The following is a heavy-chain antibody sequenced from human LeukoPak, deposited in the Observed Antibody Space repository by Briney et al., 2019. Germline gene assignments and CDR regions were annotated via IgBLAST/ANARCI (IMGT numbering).Heavy chain of an antibody. V-gene: IGHV3-7*01. CDR3: ARDSEYSSSFAFDI. J-gene: IGHJ3*02. Sequence: GGSLRLSCAASGFTLSSHWMTWVRQAPGKGLEWVANINQDGSERYYVDSVKGRFTISRDNAKNSLYLQMNSLRAEDTAVYYCARDSEYSSSFAFDIWGQGTMVTVSS. CDR2: INQDGSER. D-gene: IGHD6-13*01. CDR1: GFTLSSHW.